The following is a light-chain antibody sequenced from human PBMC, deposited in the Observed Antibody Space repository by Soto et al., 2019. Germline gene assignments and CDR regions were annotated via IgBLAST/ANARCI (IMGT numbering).Light chain of an antibody. CDR1: SSDVGGYNY. Sequence: QSALTQPPSASGSPGQSVTISCTGTSSDVGGYNYVSWYQQHPGKAPKLMIYEVNKRPSGVPDRFSCSKSGNTASLTVSGLQAEDEAEYYCNSYAGSNNWVFGGGTKVTVL. CDR2: EVN. V-gene: IGLV2-8*01. CDR3: NSYAGSNNWV. J-gene: IGLJ3*02.